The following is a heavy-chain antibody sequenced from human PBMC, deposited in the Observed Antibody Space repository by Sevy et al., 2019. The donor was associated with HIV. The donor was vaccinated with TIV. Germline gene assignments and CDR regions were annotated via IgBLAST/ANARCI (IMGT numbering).Heavy chain of an antibody. CDR3: VRAIAAAGSF. J-gene: IGHJ4*02. CDR1: GFTLNSYW. V-gene: IGHV3-7*01. Sequence: GGSLRLSCAASGFTLNSYWMSWVRQAPGKGLEWVANINQDGSVKYYVDSVKGRFTNSRDNARNSLYRRMNSLRAEDTALYYCVRAIAAAGSFWGQGTLVTVSS. D-gene: IGHD6-13*01. CDR2: INQDGSVK.